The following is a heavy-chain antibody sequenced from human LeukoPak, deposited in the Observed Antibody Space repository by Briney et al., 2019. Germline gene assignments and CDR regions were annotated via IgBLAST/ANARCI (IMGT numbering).Heavy chain of an antibody. Sequence: GSLRLSCAASGFTFSSYWMSWVRQAPGKGLEWVANIKQDGREKYYVDSVKGRFTISRDNAKNSLYLQMNSLRAEDTAVYYCAKGGERQLWLRTYFDYWGQGTLVTVSS. J-gene: IGHJ4*02. CDR1: GFTFSSYW. D-gene: IGHD5-18*01. CDR3: AKGGERQLWLRTYFDY. CDR2: IKQDGREK. V-gene: IGHV3-7*03.